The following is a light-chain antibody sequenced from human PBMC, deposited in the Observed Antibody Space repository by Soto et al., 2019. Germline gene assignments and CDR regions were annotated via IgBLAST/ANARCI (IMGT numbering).Light chain of an antibody. CDR3: QQYNSYST. CDR2: DVS. CDR1: QGISGR. Sequence: DIQMTQSPSTLSASVGDRVTITCRASQGISGRLAWYQQKPGKAPNLLIYDVSNLESGVPSRFSGTGAWTEFTLTINSLQPDDFATYYCQQYNSYSTFGPGTKVEVK. J-gene: IGKJ1*01. V-gene: IGKV1-5*01.